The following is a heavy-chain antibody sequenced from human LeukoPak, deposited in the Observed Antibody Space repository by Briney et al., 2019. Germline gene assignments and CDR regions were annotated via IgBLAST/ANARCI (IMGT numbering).Heavy chain of an antibody. V-gene: IGHV4-34*01. D-gene: IGHD1-26*01. CDR1: GSTFSDYY. Sequence: PGGSLRLSCAASGSTFSDYYMSWIRQPPGKGLEWIGEINHSGSTNYIPSLKSRVTISVDTSKNQFSLKLSSVTAADTAVYYCARGSKMLGYNWFDPWGQGTLVTVSS. J-gene: IGHJ5*02. CDR3: ARGSKMLGYNWFDP. CDR2: INHSGST.